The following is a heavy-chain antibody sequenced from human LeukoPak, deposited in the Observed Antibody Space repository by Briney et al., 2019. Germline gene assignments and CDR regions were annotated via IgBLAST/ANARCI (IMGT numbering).Heavy chain of an antibody. CDR2: IKQDGSVK. CDR1: GFTFSSYW. D-gene: IGHD2-8*01. V-gene: IGHV3-7*01. J-gene: IGHJ4*02. CDR3: ARDTNGWNDY. Sequence: GGSLRLSCAASGFTFSSYWMTWVRQAPGKGLEQVANIKQDGSVKQYMGSVKCRFTTSRDNAKNSLYLQMNSLRAEDTAVYYCARDTNGWNDYWGQGTLVTVSS.